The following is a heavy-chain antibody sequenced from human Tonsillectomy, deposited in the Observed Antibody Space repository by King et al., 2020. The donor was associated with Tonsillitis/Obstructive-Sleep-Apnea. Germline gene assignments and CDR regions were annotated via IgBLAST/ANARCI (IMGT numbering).Heavy chain of an antibody. CDR2: IYPGDSET. J-gene: IGHJ5*02. CDR1: GYGFTSYW. CDR3: ARRWKIFGKAVWFDP. Sequence: VQLVQSGAEVKKPGESLKISCKGSGYGFTSYWIGWVRQMPGKGLEWIGIIYPGDSETRDSPSFQRQVTISADKSISPAYLQWSSLKASDTAMYYCARRWKIFGKAVWFDPWGQGTLVTVSS. D-gene: IGHD3-3*01. V-gene: IGHV5-51*01.